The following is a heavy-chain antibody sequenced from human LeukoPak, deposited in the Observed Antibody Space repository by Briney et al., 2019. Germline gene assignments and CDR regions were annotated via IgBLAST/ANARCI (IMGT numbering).Heavy chain of an antibody. J-gene: IGHJ6*02. CDR3: ARSIGVTCGGVDV. V-gene: IGHV3-11*01. CDR1: GFTFSDYN. D-gene: IGHD1-26*01. CDR2: ITNSGSNI. Sequence: GGSLRLSCAASGFTFSDYNMNWVRQAPGKGLEWVSYITNSGSNIHYADSVRGRFTISRDNPKNSLYLQMNSLSAEDRAVYYCARSIGVTCGGVDVWGQGTTVTVSS.